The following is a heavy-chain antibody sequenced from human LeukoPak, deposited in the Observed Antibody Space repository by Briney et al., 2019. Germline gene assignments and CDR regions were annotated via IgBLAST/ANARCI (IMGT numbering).Heavy chain of an antibody. Sequence: GGSLRLSCAASGFTVSSSCMSWVRQAPGKGLEWVSAISGSDARTYYADSVKGRFTISRDNSKNTLYLQMSSLRAEDTAVYYCAKPLSGWYSFDYWGQGTLVTVSS. J-gene: IGHJ4*02. CDR3: AKPLSGWYSFDY. CDR2: ISGSDART. D-gene: IGHD6-19*01. CDR1: GFTVSSSC. V-gene: IGHV3-23*01.